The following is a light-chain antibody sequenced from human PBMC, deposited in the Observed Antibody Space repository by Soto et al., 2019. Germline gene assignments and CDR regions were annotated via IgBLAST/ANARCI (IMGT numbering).Light chain of an antibody. V-gene: IGKV3-11*01. CDR1: QSVSSY. J-gene: IGKJ5*01. CDR3: QQRYNWPQIT. CDR2: DAS. Sequence: EVVLTQSPATLSLSPGERATLSCRASQSVSSYLAWYQQQPGQAPRLLIYDASNRATGIPARFSGSGSGTDFTLTISSLEPEDFAVYYCQQRYNWPQITFGQGTRLEFK.